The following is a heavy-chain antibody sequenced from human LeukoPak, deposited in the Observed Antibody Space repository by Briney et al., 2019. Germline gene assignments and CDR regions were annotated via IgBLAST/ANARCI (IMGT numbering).Heavy chain of an antibody. J-gene: IGHJ4*02. Sequence: GRSLRLSCAASGFTFDDYAMHWVRQAPGKGLEWVSGISWNSGSIGYADSVKGRFTISRDNAKNSLYLQMNSLRAEDTAVYYCARDFGYYDSSGYYPRDWGQGTLVTVSS. D-gene: IGHD3-22*01. V-gene: IGHV3-9*01. CDR2: ISWNSGSI. CDR1: GFTFDDYA. CDR3: ARDFGYYDSSGYYPRD.